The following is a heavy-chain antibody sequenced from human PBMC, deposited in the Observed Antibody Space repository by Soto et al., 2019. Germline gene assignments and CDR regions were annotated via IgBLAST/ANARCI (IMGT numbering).Heavy chain of an antibody. CDR1: GGTFSSYA. D-gene: IGHD3-9*01. J-gene: IGHJ6*02. CDR2: IIPIFGTA. Sequence: SVKVSCKASGGTFSSYAISWVLQAPGQGLEWMGGIIPIFGTANYAQKFQGRVTITADESTSTAYMELSSLRSEDTAVYYCARDFPSIYRLTGYYTRYYYYGMDVWGQGTTVTVSS. CDR3: ARDFPSIYRLTGYYTRYYYYGMDV. V-gene: IGHV1-69*13.